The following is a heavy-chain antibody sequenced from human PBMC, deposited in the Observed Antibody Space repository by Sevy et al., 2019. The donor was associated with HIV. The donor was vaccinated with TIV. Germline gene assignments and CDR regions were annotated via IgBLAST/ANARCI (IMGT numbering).Heavy chain of an antibody. V-gene: IGHV1-18*01. CDR3: AREGYGDNGWLDP. CDR1: GYIFNTFA. CDR2: ISTYNNNI. D-gene: IGHD5-18*01. J-gene: IGHJ5*02. Sequence: ASVNVSCKTSGYIFNTFAISWLRQAPGQGPEWMGWISTYNNNIQYAQKFQGRVTMTKDTSTSTAYMEVKSLRSDDTAVYYCAREGYGDNGWLDPWGQGTLVTVSS.